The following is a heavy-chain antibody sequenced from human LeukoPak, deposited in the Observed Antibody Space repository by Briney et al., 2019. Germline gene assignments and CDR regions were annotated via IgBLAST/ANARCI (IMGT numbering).Heavy chain of an antibody. CDR1: GGSFSGYY. CDR2: INHSGST. J-gene: IGHJ4*02. CDR3: ARGQGAHFYR. V-gene: IGHV4-34*01. Sequence: PSETLSLTCAVYGGSFSGYYWSWIRQPPGKGLEWIGEINHSGSTNYNPSLKSRVTISVDTSKSQFSLKLSSVTAADTAVYYCARGQGAHFYRWGQGTLVTVSS. D-gene: IGHD1-26*01.